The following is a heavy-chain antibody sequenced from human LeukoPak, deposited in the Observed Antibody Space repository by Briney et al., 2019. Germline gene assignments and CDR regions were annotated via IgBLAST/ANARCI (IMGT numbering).Heavy chain of an antibody. CDR3: GVSSSSSKGSFDY. J-gene: IGHJ4*02. CDR1: AGSFSAYY. Sequence: SETLSLTCAVDAGSFSAYYWSWIRQPQGKGLEWIGEINHSGSTNYNQSLKSRVTISVDTSKNQFYLELSTVTAADTAVYYCGVSSSSSKGSFDYWGQGTLVTVSS. CDR2: INHSGST. D-gene: IGHD2-2*01. V-gene: IGHV4-34*01.